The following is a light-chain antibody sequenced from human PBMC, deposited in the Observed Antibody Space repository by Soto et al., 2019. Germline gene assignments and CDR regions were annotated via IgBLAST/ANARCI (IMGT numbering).Light chain of an antibody. CDR1: SSDVGGYNY. CDR3: SSYTSSSTRV. CDR2: DVS. Sequence: QSVLTQPASVSGSPGQSITISCTGTSSDVGGYNYVSWYQQHPGKAPKFMIYDVSNRPSGVSNRFSGSKSGNTASLTISGLQAEDEADYYCSSYTSSSTRVFGTGTKVTVL. J-gene: IGLJ1*01. V-gene: IGLV2-14*01.